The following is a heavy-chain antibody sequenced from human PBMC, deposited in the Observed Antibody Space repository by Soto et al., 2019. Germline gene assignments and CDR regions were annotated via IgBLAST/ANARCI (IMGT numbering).Heavy chain of an antibody. CDR2: IDWDDDK. D-gene: IGHD4-17*01. J-gene: IGHJ6*02. Sequence: SGPTLVNPTQTLTLTCNFSGFSLSTSGMCVSWIRQPPGKTLEWLALIDWDDDKYYSTSLKTRLTISKDTSKNQVVLTMTNMDPVDTATYYCARMEGRYGDYDHRYYDGLDVWGQGTTVTVSS. CDR1: GFSLSTSGMC. V-gene: IGHV2-70*01. CDR3: ARMEGRYGDYDHRYYDGLDV.